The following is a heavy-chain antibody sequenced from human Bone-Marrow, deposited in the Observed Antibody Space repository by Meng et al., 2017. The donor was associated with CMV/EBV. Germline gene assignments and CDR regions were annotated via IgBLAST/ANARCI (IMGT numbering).Heavy chain of an antibody. CDR2: ISWNSGSI. D-gene: IGHD5-12*01. Sequence: GGSLRLSCAASGFTFDDYAMHWVRQPPGKGLEWVSGISWNSGSIGYADSVKGRFTISRDNAKNSLHLQMNSLRAEDTALYYCAKDYSAYDIGVDAFDIWVQGTMVTVS. J-gene: IGHJ3*02. V-gene: IGHV3-9*01. CDR3: AKDYSAYDIGVDAFDI. CDR1: GFTFDDYA.